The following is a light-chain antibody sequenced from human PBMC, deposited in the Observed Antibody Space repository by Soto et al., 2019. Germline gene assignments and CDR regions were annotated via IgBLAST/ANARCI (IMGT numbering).Light chain of an antibody. J-gene: IGLJ3*02. Sequence: QSVLTQSSSASASLGSSVKLTCTLSSGHSSYIIAWHQQQPGKAPRYLMKLEGSGSYNKGSGVPDRFSGSSSGADRYLTISNLQFEDEADYYCETWESNTQNWVFGGGIKLTVL. CDR2: LEGSGSY. V-gene: IGLV4-60*02. CDR1: SGHSSYI. CDR3: ETWESNTQNWV.